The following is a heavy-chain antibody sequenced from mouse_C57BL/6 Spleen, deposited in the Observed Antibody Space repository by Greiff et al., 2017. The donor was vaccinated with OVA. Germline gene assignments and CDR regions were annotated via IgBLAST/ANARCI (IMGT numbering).Heavy chain of an antibody. D-gene: IGHD2-2*01. CDR1: GYAFSSYW. J-gene: IGHJ4*01. V-gene: IGHV1-80*01. Sequence: VQLQESGAELVKPGASVKISCKASGYAFSSYWMNWVKQRPGKGLEWIGQIYPGDGDTTYNGKFKGKVTLTADKTSSTAYMQLSSLTSEESAVYFCARWLPSCAMDYWGQGTSVTVSS. CDR3: ARWLPSCAMDY. CDR2: IYPGDGDT.